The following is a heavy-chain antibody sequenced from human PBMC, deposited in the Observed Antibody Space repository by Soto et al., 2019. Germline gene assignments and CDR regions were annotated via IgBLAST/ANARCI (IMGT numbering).Heavy chain of an antibody. Sequence: EVQLVESGGGLVQPGGSLRLSCAASGFTFSSSDMHWVRQATGKGLEWVSAIGNTGDTYYPGSVKGRFTISRENAKHSLYLQMNNLRAGDTAVYYCARGGELFRFDYWGQGALVTVSS. CDR2: IGNTGDT. V-gene: IGHV3-13*01. CDR3: ARGGELFRFDY. J-gene: IGHJ4*02. D-gene: IGHD3-10*01. CDR1: GFTFSSSD.